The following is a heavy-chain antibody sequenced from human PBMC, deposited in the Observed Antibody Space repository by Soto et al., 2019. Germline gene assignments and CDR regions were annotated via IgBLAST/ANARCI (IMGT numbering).Heavy chain of an antibody. V-gene: IGHV3-72*01. D-gene: IGHD1-26*01. CDR3: ARFSGSYTRGLDY. CDR2: SRNKANRDST. CDR1: GFTFSDHY. Sequence: EVQLVESGGGLVQPGGSLRLSCAASGFTFSDHYMDWVRQAPGKGLVWVGRSRNKANRDSTEYAASVKGRLTISRDESKNSLYLQMNSLKTEDTAVYYCARFSGSYTRGLDYWVQGPLVTVSS. J-gene: IGHJ4*02.